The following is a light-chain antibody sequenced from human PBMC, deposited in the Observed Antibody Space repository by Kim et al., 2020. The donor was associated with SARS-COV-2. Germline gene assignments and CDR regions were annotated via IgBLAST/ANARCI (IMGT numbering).Light chain of an antibody. CDR2: YDS. CDR1: NIGSKS. V-gene: IGLV3-21*04. CDR3: QVWDSSSDRV. Sequence: VAPGKTARITCGGTNIGSKSVHWYQQKPGQAPVLVIYYDSDRPSGIPERFSGSNSGNTATLTISRVEAGDEADYYCQVWDSSSDRVFGGGTQLTVL. J-gene: IGLJ3*02.